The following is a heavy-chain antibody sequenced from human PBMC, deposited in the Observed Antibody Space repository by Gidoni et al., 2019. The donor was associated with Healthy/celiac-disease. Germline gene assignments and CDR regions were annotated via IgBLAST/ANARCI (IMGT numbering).Heavy chain of an antibody. Sequence: QVQLVQSGAEVKKPGSSVKVSCKASGGTFSSYTISWVRQAPGQGLEWMGRIIPILGIANYAQKFQGRVTITADKSTSTAYMELSSLRSEDTAVYYCASSQDLVTKDYYYYGMDVWGQGTTVTVSS. J-gene: IGHJ6*02. CDR2: IIPILGIA. V-gene: IGHV1-69*02. D-gene: IGHD2-21*02. CDR3: ASSQDLVTKDYYYYGMDV. CDR1: GGTFSSYT.